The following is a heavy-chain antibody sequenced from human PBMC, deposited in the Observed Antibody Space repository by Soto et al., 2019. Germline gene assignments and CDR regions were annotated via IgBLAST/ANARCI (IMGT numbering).Heavy chain of an antibody. CDR1: GFTFSSYA. CDR3: ARDXGYSSSWNVYYYYGMDV. D-gene: IGHD6-13*01. J-gene: IGHJ6*02. Sequence: GGSLRLSCAASGFTFSSYAMHWVRQAPGKGLEWVAVISYDGSNKYYADSVKGRFTISRDNTKNSLYLQMNSLRAEDTAVYYCARDXGYSSSWNVYYYYGMDVWGPGTTVTVSS. CDR2: ISYDGSNK. V-gene: IGHV3-30-3*01.